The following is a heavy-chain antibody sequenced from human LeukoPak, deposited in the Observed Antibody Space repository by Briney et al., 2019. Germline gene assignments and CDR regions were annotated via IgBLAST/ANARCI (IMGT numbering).Heavy chain of an antibody. V-gene: IGHV4-39*01. CDR3: ARHALMISISTFNWLDP. D-gene: IGHD2-21*01. J-gene: IGHJ5*02. CDR1: GGSISSSSYY. CDR2: IYYSGST. Sequence: PSETLSLTCTVSGGSISSSSYYWGWIRQPPGKGLEWIGSIYYSGSTYYNPSLKSRVTISVDTSKNQFSLKLSSVTAADTATYYCARHALMISISTFNWLDPWGRGTLVTVSS.